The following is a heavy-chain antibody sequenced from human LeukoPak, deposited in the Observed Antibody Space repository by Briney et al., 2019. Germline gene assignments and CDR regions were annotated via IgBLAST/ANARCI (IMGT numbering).Heavy chain of an antibody. CDR2: MYYSGST. Sequence: SETLSLTCTVSGGSISSSNYYWGWIRQPPGKGLEWIGSMYYSGSTYYSPSLKSRVTMSVDTSKNQLSLKLSSVTAADTAVYYCARLTGPKLRYFNWLLYFDYWGQGTLVTVSS. V-gene: IGHV4-39*01. J-gene: IGHJ4*02. CDR1: GGSISSSNYY. CDR3: ARLTGPKLRYFNWLLYFDY. D-gene: IGHD3-9*01.